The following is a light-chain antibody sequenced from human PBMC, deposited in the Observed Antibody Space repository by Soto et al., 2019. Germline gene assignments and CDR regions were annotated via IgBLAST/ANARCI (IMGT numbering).Light chain of an antibody. J-gene: IGKJ2*01. CDR1: QTVNSDY. CDR2: GVF. CDR3: QHYDGSPRT. Sequence: ETVLAQSPGTVSLSPGERATLSCTTTQTVNSDYLAWYQQKPGQAPRLLIYGVFNRATSIPDRFSGSGSVTYFTLNISGLEPADSAVYYCQHYDGSPRTFGQGTNLEI. V-gene: IGKV3-20*01.